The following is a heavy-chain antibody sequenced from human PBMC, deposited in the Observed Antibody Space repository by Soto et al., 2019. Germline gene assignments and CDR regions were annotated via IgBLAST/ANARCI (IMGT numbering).Heavy chain of an antibody. CDR2: ISAYNGNT. Sequence: GASVKVSCKASGYTFTSYGISWVRQAPGQGLEWMGWISAYNGNTNHAQKLQGRVTMTTDTSTSTAYMELRSLRSDDTAVYYCARDRFDVGATNWFDPWGQGTLVTVSS. V-gene: IGHV1-18*01. CDR3: ARDRFDVGATNWFDP. J-gene: IGHJ5*02. CDR1: GYTFTSYG. D-gene: IGHD1-26*01.